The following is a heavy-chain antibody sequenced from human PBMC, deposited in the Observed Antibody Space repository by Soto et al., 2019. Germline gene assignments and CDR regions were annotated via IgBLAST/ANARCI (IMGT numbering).Heavy chain of an antibody. V-gene: IGHV3-11*01. CDR1: GFTFSDYY. J-gene: IGHJ6*03. CDR3: ARGYYDFWSGYPGYYYYYYMDV. Sequence: QVQLVEPGGGLVKPGGSLRLSCAASGFTFSDYYMSWIRQAPGKGLEWVSYISSSGSTIYYADSVKGRFTISRDNAKNSLYLQMNSLRAEDTAVYYCARGYYDFWSGYPGYYYYYYMDVWGKGTTVTVSS. CDR2: ISSSGSTI. D-gene: IGHD3-3*01.